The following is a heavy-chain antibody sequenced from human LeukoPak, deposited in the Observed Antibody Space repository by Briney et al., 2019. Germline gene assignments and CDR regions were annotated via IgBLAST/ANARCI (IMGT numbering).Heavy chain of an antibody. V-gene: IGHV4-34*01. D-gene: IGHD3-10*01. CDR1: GGSFSGYS. CDR2: INHSGST. J-gene: IGHJ3*02. CDR3: ARLVSVPYYGSGSYFHASDI. Sequence: SETLSLTCAVYGGSFSGYSWSWIRQPPGKGLEWIGEINHSGSTNYNPSLTSRVTISVDTSKNQFSLKLSSVTAADTAVYYCARLVSVPYYGSGSYFHASDIWGQGTMVTVSS.